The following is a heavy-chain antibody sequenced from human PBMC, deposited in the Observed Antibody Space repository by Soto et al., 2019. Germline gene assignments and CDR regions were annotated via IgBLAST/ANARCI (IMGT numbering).Heavy chain of an antibody. CDR3: ARVVPGAEAWFGP. Sequence: GXSVKVSCTTSGYPFSNYGITWVRQAPGQPLEWLGWISLYSDGTNYAQKFQGRVSMTTDTSTTTAYMELRSLRSDDTAVYYCARVVPGAEAWFGPWGQGTLVTVSS. J-gene: IGHJ5*02. D-gene: IGHD2-2*01. CDR2: ISLYSDGT. CDR1: GYPFSNYG. V-gene: IGHV1-18*01.